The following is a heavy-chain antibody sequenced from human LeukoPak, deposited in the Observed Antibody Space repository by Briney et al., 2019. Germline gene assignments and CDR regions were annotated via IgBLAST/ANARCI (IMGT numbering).Heavy chain of an antibody. CDR3: ARVPPEDIVLMVYY. V-gene: IGHV4-59*01. J-gene: IGHJ4*02. Sequence: SETLSLTCTVSGGSISSNYWSWIRQSPGKGLEWIGYIHYSGSTNYNPSLKSRVTISVDTSKNQFSLKLSSVTAADTAVYYCARVPPEDIVLMVYYWGQGTLVTVSS. CDR2: IHYSGST. D-gene: IGHD2-8*01. CDR1: GGSISSNY.